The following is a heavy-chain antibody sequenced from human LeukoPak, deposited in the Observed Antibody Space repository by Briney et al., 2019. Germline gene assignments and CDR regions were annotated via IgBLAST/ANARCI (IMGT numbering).Heavy chain of an antibody. V-gene: IGHV1-69*06. Sequence: ASVKVSCKASGGTFSSYAISWVRHAPGQGLEWMGGIIPIFGTANYAQKFQGRVTITADKSTSTAYMELSSLRSEDTAVYYCARAHIVATFGAYYYYYMDVWGKGTTVTVSS. CDR1: GGTFSSYA. J-gene: IGHJ6*03. CDR2: IIPIFGTA. D-gene: IGHD5-12*01. CDR3: ARAHIVATFGAYYYYYMDV.